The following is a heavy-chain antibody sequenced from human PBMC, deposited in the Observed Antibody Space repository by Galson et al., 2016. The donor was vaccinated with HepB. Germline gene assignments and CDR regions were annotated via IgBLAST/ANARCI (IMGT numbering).Heavy chain of an antibody. CDR2: ISGSGGST. D-gene: IGHD3-9*01. CDR3: ARDRDDILTGYHPLFDN. Sequence: SLRLSCAASGFTFSNYAMSWVRQAPGKGLEWVSAISGSGGSTYYADSVKGRFTISRDNSKNTLYLQMNTLRVEDTAVYYCARDRDDILTGYHPLFDNWGQGTLVTVSS. V-gene: IGHV3-23*01. CDR1: GFTFSNYA. J-gene: IGHJ4*02.